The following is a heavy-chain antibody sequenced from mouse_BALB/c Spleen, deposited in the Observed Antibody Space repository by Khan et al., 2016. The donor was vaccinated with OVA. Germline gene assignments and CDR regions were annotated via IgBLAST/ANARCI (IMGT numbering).Heavy chain of an antibody. Sequence: VQLKQSGPGLVNPSQSLSLTCTVTGYSITSDYAWNWIRQFPGNKLEWMGFISYSGNTKYNPSLKSRFSITRDTSKNQFFLQLNSVTTEDTATYYCARVYGGDFDYWGQGTSLTVSS. CDR3: ARVYGGDFDY. V-gene: IGHV3-2*02. CDR1: GYSITSDYA. D-gene: IGHD1-1*01. J-gene: IGHJ2*02. CDR2: ISYSGNT.